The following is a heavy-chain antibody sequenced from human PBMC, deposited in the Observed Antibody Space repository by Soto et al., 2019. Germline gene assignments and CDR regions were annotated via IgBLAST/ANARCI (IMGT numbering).Heavy chain of an antibody. V-gene: IGHV1-18*01. CDR3: ARDYSSGWYLSLYYYYYYGMDV. CDR1: GYTFTSYG. Sequence: ASVKVSCKASGYTFTSYGISWVRQAPGQGLEWMGWISAYNGNTNYAQKLQGRVTMTTDTSTSTAYMELRSLRSDDTAVYYCARDYSSGWYLSLYYYYYYGMDVWGQGTTVTVSS. D-gene: IGHD6-19*01. J-gene: IGHJ6*02. CDR2: ISAYNGNT.